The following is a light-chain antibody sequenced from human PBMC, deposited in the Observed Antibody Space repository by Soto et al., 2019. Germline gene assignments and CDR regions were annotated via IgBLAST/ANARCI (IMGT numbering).Light chain of an antibody. J-gene: IGLJ2*01. Sequence: QPVLTQPPSVSGAPGERVTISCTGSSSNIGADHDVHWYQQFPGTAPKLLIYGNNNRPSGVPDRFSGSKSGTSASLAITGLRAEDEADYYCQSYDSSLRVFGGGTKVTVL. V-gene: IGLV1-40*01. CDR1: SSNIGADHD. CDR3: QSYDSSLRV. CDR2: GNN.